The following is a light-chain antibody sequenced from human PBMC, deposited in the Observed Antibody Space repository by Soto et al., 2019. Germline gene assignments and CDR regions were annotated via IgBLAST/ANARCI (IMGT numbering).Light chain of an antibody. V-gene: IGKV3-20*01. CDR3: QQYNKWPLT. J-gene: IGKJ4*01. CDR1: QSVSRSH. Sequence: EIVLTRSPGTLSLSPGERATLSCRASQSVSRSHLAWYQQKPGQAPRLLIYGASSRANGIADRFSGSGSGTDFTLIISRLEPEDFAVYYCQQYNKWPLTFGGGTKV. CDR2: GAS.